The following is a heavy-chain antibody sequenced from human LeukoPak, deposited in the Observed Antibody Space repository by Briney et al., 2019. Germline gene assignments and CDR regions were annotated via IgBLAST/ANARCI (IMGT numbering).Heavy chain of an antibody. CDR2: ISWNSGSI. CDR3: AKEADYYFDY. Sequence: GGSLRLSCAASGFTFDDYAMHWVRQAPGKGLEWVSGISWNSGSIGYADSVKGRFTISRDNSKNTLYLQMNSLRAEDTAVYYCAKEADYYFDYWGQGTLVTVSS. CDR1: GFTFDDYA. J-gene: IGHJ4*02. V-gene: IGHV3-9*01. D-gene: IGHD3-3*01.